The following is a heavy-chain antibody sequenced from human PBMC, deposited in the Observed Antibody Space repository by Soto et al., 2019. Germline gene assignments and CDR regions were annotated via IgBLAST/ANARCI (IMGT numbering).Heavy chain of an antibody. Sequence: SETLSLTCTVSGGSISSSSYYWGWIRQPPGKGLEWIGSIYYSGSTYYNPSLKSRVTISVDTSKNQFSLKLSSVTAADTAVYYCASQFRYAGAYYGMDVWGQGTTVTVSS. D-gene: IGHD3-16*01. CDR1: GGSISSSSYY. CDR2: IYYSGST. CDR3: ASQFRYAGAYYGMDV. J-gene: IGHJ6*02. V-gene: IGHV4-39*01.